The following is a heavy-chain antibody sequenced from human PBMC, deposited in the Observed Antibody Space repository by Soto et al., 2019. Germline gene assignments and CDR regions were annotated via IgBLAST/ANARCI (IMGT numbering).Heavy chain of an antibody. J-gene: IGHJ5*02. D-gene: IGHD6-6*01. CDR1: GFTFSSYS. CDR2: ISSSSSTI. V-gene: IGHV3-48*02. CDR3: ARGGIWQLVPDWFDP. Sequence: GGSLRLSCAASGFTFSSYSMNWVRQAPGKGLEWVSYISSSSSTIYYADSVKGRFTISRDNAKNSLYLQMNSLRDEDTAVYYCARGGIWQLVPDWFDPWGQVTLVTVSS.